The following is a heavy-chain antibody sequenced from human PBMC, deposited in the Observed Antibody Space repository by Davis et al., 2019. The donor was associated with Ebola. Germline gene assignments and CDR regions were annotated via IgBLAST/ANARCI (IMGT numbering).Heavy chain of an antibody. CDR2: GTSADT. D-gene: IGHD6-19*01. V-gene: IGHV3-23*01. CDR1: GFIFSTYV. J-gene: IGHJ4*02. Sequence: GESLKISCSASGFIFSTYVMSWVRQAPGKGLEWVSTYGTSADTYYADSVKGRFTISRDNSKNTLYLQMNSLRAEDTAVYYCARAHPGIAVAGTSDYWGQGTLVTVSS. CDR3: ARAHPGIAVAGTSDY.